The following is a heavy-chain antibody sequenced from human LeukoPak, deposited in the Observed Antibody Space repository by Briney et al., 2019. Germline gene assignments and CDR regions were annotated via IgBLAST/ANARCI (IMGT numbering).Heavy chain of an antibody. Sequence: ASVKVSCKASGYTFTSYGISWVRQAPGQGLEWMGWISAYNGNTNYAQKLQGRVTMTTDTSTSTAYMELRSLRSDDTAVYYCARISIPIYCSSTSCYYGTYYYYMDVWGKGTTVTVSS. CDR2: ISAYNGNT. CDR3: ARISIPIYCSSTSCYYGTYYYYMDV. V-gene: IGHV1-18*01. CDR1: GYTFTSYG. D-gene: IGHD2-2*01. J-gene: IGHJ6*03.